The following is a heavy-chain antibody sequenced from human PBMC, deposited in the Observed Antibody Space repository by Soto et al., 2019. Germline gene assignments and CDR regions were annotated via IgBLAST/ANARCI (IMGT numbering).Heavy chain of an antibody. CDR2: ITFRGVT. V-gene: IGHV4-34*01. CDR3: ARNLEASVGDVEWFSYKWFDP. CDR1: GDSLSGYA. Sequence: SETLSLTCDVHGDSLSGYAWSWIRQPPGKGLEWIGEITFRGVTNYHPSLKSRVSMSVDTSMNRISLNVSSVTAADTALYFCARNLEASVGDVEWFSYKWFDPWGTGTLGTVSS. J-gene: IGHJ5*02. D-gene: IGHD3-3*01.